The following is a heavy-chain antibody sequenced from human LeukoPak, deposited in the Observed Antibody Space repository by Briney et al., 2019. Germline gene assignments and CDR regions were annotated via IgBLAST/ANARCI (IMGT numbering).Heavy chain of an antibody. V-gene: IGHV4-38-2*02. CDR1: GYSISSGYY. CDR2: MYHSGSA. J-gene: IGHJ4*02. D-gene: IGHD2-21*02. Sequence: PSETLSLICNVSGYSISSGYYWGWIGQPPEKGLEWIGSMYHSGSAYYNPSLKSRATISIDTSKNQLSLRLRSVTAADTAVYYCARDRGDANPGSSLGFDYWGQGTLVTVSS. CDR3: ARDRGDANPGSSLGFDY.